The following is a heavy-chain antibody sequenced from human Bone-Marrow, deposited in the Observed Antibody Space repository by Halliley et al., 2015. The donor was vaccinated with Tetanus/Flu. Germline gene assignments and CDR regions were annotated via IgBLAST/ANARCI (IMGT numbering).Heavy chain of an antibody. Sequence: WISTYNGTPNYAQHFQGRVTMTTDTSTSTAYMELRSLRSDDTAVYYCARGTSGGFHRGPFDYWGQGTLVSVSS. D-gene: IGHD1-26*01. CDR2: ISTYNGTP. J-gene: IGHJ4*02. CDR3: ARGTSGGFHRGPFDY. V-gene: IGHV1-18*01.